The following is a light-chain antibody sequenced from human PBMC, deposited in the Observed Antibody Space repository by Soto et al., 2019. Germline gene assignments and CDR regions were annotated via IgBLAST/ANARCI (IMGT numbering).Light chain of an antibody. J-gene: IGKJ1*01. CDR1: QSVKTF. Sequence: EIVLTQSPATLSLSPGQRATLSCMASQSVKTFLVWYQHRPGQAPRVLIYDASHRASGIPARFSGSGSGTEFPLTISTLQPDDFATYFCQQYNNYPRTFGQGTKVDIK. CDR2: DAS. CDR3: QQYNNYPRT. V-gene: IGKV3-11*01.